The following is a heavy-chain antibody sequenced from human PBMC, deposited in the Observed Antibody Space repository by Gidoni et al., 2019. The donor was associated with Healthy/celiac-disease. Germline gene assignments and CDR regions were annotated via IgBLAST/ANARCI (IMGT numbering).Heavy chain of an antibody. CDR2: INHSGST. CDR1: GGSFSGYY. J-gene: IGHJ4*02. D-gene: IGHD5-12*01. V-gene: IGHV4-34*01. CDR3: ARARKIRDGYNYFDY. Sequence: TCAVYGGSFSGYYWSWIRQPPGKGLEWIGEINHSGSTNYNPSFKSRVTISVDTSKNQFSLKLSSVTAADTAVYYCARARKIRDGYNYFDYWGQGTLVTVSS.